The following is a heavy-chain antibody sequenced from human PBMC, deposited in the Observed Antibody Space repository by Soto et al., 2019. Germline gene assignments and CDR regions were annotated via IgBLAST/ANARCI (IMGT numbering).Heavy chain of an antibody. J-gene: IGHJ5*02. CDR1: GGSVSDKRW. V-gene: IGHV4-4*02. CDR3: ARDNTVRRLSWFDP. D-gene: IGHD4-17*01. CDR2: TFRKGDT. Sequence: SETLSLTCALSGGSVSDKRWWTWVRQTPGKGLEWIGETFRKGDTNYNAFLKSRVSISIDKSRNQVSLILTSVTAADTAVYYCARDNTVRRLSWFDPWGQGTPVTVSS.